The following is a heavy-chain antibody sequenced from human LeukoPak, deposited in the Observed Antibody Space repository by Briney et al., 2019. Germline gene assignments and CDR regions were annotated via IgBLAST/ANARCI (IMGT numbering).Heavy chain of an antibody. J-gene: IGHJ5*02. CDR1: GGSISSSSYY. V-gene: IGHV4-39*01. CDR3: ASQPGDCSSTSCYLWFDP. D-gene: IGHD2-2*01. Sequence: SETLSLTCTVSGGSISSSSYYWGWIRQPPGKGLEWIGSIYYSGSTYYNPPLKSRVTISVDTSKNQFSLKLSSVTAADTAVYYCASQPGDCSSTSCYLWFDPWGQGTLVTVSS. CDR2: IYYSGST.